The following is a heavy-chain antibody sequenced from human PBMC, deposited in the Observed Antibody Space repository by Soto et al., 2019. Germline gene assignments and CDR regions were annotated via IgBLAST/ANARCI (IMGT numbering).Heavy chain of an antibody. D-gene: IGHD3-22*01. Sequence: SETLSLTCAVYGGSFSGYYWSWILQPPGKGLEWIGEINHSGSTNYNPSLKSRVTISVDTSKNQFSLKLSSVTAADTAVYYCARGSVYYDSSGYDYWGQGTLVTVSS. CDR1: GGSFSGYY. J-gene: IGHJ4*02. CDR3: ARGSVYYDSSGYDY. CDR2: INHSGST. V-gene: IGHV4-34*01.